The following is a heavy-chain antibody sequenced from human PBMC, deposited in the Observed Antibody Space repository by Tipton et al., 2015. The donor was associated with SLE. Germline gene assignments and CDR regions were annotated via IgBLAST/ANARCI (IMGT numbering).Heavy chain of an antibody. J-gene: IGHJ3*01. Sequence: TLSLTCVVDGGSFNTYYWSWIRQPPGKGLEWIGEINDSGSSHYDSSLKGRVTISVDMAKNQFSLRLTSVTAADTAVYYCVRDGGSNAFDLWGQGTVVTVSS. CDR3: VRDGGSNAFDL. CDR2: INDSGSS. V-gene: IGHV4-34*01. CDR1: GGSFNTYY. D-gene: IGHD3-16*01.